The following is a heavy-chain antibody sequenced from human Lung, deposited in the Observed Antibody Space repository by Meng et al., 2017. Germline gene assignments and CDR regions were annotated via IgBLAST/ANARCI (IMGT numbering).Heavy chain of an antibody. D-gene: IGHD5-12*01. CDR3: ARENVGDGGYDFDF. CDR1: GYTFTDYY. J-gene: IGHJ4*02. CDR2: INPNSGGT. V-gene: IGHV1-2*05. Sequence: QVQLVQSGAEVKKPGASVKVSCKASGYTFTDYYIHWVRQAPGQGLEWMGRINPNSGGTNYVQKFQGRVTMTRDTSISTAYMELTRLRSDDTDIYYCARENVGDGGYDFDFWGRGTLVTVSS.